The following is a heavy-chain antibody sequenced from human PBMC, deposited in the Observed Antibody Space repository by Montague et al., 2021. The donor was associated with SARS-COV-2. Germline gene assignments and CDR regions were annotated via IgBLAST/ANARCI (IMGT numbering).Heavy chain of an antibody. V-gene: IGHV3-11*01. CDR3: ARGPSSGYDILTGYYIAPHFDY. Sequence: SLRLSCAASGFTFSDYYMSWIRQAPGKGLEWVSYISSSGSTIYYADSVKGRFTISRDSAKNSLYLQMNSLRAEDTAVYYCARGPSSGYDILTGYYIAPHFDYWGQGTLVTVSS. CDR1: GFTFSDYY. J-gene: IGHJ4*02. CDR2: ISSSGSTI. D-gene: IGHD3-9*01.